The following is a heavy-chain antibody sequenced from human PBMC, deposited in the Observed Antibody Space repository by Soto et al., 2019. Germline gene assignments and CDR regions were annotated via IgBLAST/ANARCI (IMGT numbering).Heavy chain of an antibody. CDR2: INSDGSST. CDR3: AREYSSSRYFDY. J-gene: IGHJ4*02. V-gene: IGHV3-74*01. Sequence: GGSLRLSFAASGFTFSSYWMHWARQAPGKGLVWVSRINSDGSSTSYADSVKGRFTISRDNAKNTLYLQMNSLRAEDTAVYYCAREYSSSRYFDYWGQGTLVTSPQ. CDR1: GFTFSSYW. D-gene: IGHD6-6*01.